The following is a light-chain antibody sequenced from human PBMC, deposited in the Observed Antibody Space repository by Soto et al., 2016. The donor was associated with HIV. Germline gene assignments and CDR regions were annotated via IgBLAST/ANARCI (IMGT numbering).Light chain of an antibody. V-gene: IGKV1-39*01. Sequence: DIQLTQSPSSLSASVGDRVTITCRSSQSISKYLNWYQQKPGKAPKLLIYAASSLQSGVPSRFSGSESGTDSTLTISSLQPEDFATYYCQQTYNTRMYTFGQGTKLEIK. J-gene: IGKJ2*01. CDR2: AAS. CDR3: QQTYNTRMYT. CDR1: QSISKY.